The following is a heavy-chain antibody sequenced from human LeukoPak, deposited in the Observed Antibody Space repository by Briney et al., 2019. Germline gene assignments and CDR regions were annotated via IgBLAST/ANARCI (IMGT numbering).Heavy chain of an antibody. Sequence: GGSLRLSCAASGFTFSDHHMDWVRQAPGKGLEWVGRIKSKTDGGTTDYAAPVKGRFTISRDDSKNTLYLQMNSLKTEDTAVYYCTTAVAGLTYYYYYGMDVWAKGPRSPSP. CDR3: TTAVAGLTYYYYYGMDV. J-gene: IGHJ6*02. D-gene: IGHD6-19*01. V-gene: IGHV3-15*07. CDR2: IKSKTDGGTT. CDR1: GFTFSDHH.